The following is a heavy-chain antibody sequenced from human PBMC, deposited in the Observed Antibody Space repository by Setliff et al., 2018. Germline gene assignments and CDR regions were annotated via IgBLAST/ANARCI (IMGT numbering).Heavy chain of an antibody. J-gene: IGHJ4*02. D-gene: IGHD2-15*01. V-gene: IGHV1-8*01. CDR2: XXXXXXXX. CDR3: ARGAPGRYCSGGSCSYFDY. Sequence: ASVKVSCKASGYTFTSYDINWVRQATGQGXXXXXXXXXXXXXXXXXXXXXGRVXXTRNTSISTAYMELSSLRSEDTAVYYCARGAPGRYCSGGSCSYFDYWGQGILVTVSS. CDR1: GYTFTSYD.